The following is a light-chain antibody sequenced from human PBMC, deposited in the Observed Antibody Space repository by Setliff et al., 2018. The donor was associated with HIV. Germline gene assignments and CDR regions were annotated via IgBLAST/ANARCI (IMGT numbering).Light chain of an antibody. Sequence: QSVLTQPASVSGSPGQSITISCTGTTSDVGGYNYVSWYQQHPGKAPKLMIYDVTNRPSGISDRFSGSKSANTASLTTSGLQADDEADYYCSSYTSTSTRVFGTGTKVTVL. CDR1: TSDVGGYNY. CDR2: DVT. V-gene: IGLV2-14*03. J-gene: IGLJ1*01. CDR3: SSYTSTSTRV.